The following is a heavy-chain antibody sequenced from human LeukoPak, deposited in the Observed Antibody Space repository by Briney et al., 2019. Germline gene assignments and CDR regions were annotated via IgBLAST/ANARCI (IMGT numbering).Heavy chain of an antibody. V-gene: IGHV3-21*01. CDR1: GFTFSSYS. D-gene: IGHD2-2*02. J-gene: IGHJ4*02. CDR3: ARDWDSRTSCYNY. CDR2: ISSSGRSI. Sequence: PGGSLRLSCAASGFTFSSYSMNWVRQAPGKGLEWVSSISSSGRSIYYADSLKGRFTISRDNAKNALYLQMNSLRAEDTAVYFCARDWDSRTSCYNYWGQGTLVTVSS.